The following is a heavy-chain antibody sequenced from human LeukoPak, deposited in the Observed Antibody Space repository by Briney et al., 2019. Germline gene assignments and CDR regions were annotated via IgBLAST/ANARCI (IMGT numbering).Heavy chain of an antibody. Sequence: SETLSLTCAVYGGSFSGYYWSWIRQPPGKGLEWIGEINHSGSTNYNPSLKSRVTISVDTSKNQFSLKLSSVTAADTAVYYCARAGSGWYGGWFDPWGQGTLVTVSS. CDR3: ARAGSGWYGGWFDP. J-gene: IGHJ5*02. CDR1: GGSFSGYY. D-gene: IGHD6-19*01. CDR2: INHSGST. V-gene: IGHV4-34*01.